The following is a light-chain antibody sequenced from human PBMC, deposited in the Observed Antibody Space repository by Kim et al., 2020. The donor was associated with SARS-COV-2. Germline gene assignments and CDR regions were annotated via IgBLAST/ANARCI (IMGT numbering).Light chain of an antibody. J-gene: IGLJ3*02. V-gene: IGLV3-21*04. CDR1: NIGSKS. CDR2: YES. CDR3: QVWDSSSDHWV. Sequence: APGKTARSTCGGNNIGSKSVHWYQQKPGQAPVLVIYYESDRPSGIPERFSGSNSGNTATLTINRVEAGDEADYYCQVWDSSSDHWVFGGGTQLTVL.